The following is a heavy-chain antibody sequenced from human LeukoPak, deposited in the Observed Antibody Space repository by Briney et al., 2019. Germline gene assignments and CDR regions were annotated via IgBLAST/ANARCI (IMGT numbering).Heavy chain of an antibody. CDR1: GFTFSSYW. D-gene: IGHD3-10*01. Sequence: RGSLRLSCAASGFTFSSYWMHWVRQAPGKGLVWVSRISGDESSTSYADSVKGRFTISRDNAKNTLFLQMNSLRAEDTAVYYCAGGSTLDRGLVYYWGQGTLVTVSS. V-gene: IGHV3-74*01. J-gene: IGHJ4*02. CDR2: ISGDESST. CDR3: AGGSTLDRGLVYY.